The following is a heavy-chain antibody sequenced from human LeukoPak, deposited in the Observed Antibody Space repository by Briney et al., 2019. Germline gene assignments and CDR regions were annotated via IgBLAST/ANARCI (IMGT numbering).Heavy chain of an antibody. D-gene: IGHD5-12*01. V-gene: IGHV4-59*01. J-gene: IGHJ4*02. CDR3: ARNRVATIYGNFDH. CDR2: IYYSGST. Sequence: SETLSLTCTVSGGSISSYYWSWIRQPPGKELEWIGYIYYSGSTKYNPSLKSRVTISVDTSKNQFSLKLSSVTAADTAVYYCARNRVATIYGNFDHWGQGTLVTVSS. CDR1: GGSISSYY.